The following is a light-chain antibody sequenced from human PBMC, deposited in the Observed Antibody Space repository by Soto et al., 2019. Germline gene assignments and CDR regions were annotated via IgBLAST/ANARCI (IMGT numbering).Light chain of an antibody. CDR3: QHRSTWPWT. Sequence: EIVLTQSPATLSLSPGERATLSCRASQSVSSYLAWYQQKPGQAPRLLIHDASNRATDITARFSGSGSGTDFTLTISSLEPEDFALYYCQHRSTWPWTFGQGTKVEIK. V-gene: IGKV3-11*01. CDR2: DAS. CDR1: QSVSSY. J-gene: IGKJ1*01.